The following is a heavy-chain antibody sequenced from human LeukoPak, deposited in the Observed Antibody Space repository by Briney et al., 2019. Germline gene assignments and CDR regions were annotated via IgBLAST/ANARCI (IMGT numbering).Heavy chain of an antibody. J-gene: IGHJ4*02. CDR3: ARDVGAIVLDY. V-gene: IGHV3-74*01. CDR1: GFTFSSYW. Sequence: GGSLRLSCAASGFTFSSYWMHWVRHAPGKGLVWVSRINSDGSSTSYADSVKGRFTISRDNAKNTLYLQMNSLRAEDTAVYYCARDVGAIVLDYWGQGTLVTVSS. CDR2: INSDGSST. D-gene: IGHD1-26*01.